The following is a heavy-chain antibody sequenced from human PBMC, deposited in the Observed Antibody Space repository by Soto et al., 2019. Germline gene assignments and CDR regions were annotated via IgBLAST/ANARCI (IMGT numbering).Heavy chain of an antibody. CDR1: GFTFSSYA. J-gene: IGHJ3*02. D-gene: IGHD6-19*01. Sequence: EVQLLESGGGLVQPGGSLRLSCAASGFTFSSYAMSWVRLAPGKGMEWVSAISGSGGTTYYADSVTGRFTFSRDNSTNTLYLQRNSLRAEDTAVYYCAKTANGWFSAFDIGGQVTMVTVSS. CDR3: AKTANGWFSAFDI. CDR2: ISGSGGTT. V-gene: IGHV3-23*01.